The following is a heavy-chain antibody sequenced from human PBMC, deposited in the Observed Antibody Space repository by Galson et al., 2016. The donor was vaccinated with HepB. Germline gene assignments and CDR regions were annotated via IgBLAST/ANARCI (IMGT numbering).Heavy chain of an antibody. J-gene: IGHJ4*02. CDR2: IDTSNGNT. V-gene: IGHV1-18*01. Sequence: SVKVSCKASGYTFTSYAISWVRQAPAQALEYLGWIDTSNGNTNYPQKSQDRVTLTTDTSTSTTYMELRSLISDDTAVYYCARHYSSTWPAGLIFDSWGPGTRVTVSS. CDR3: ARHYSSTWPAGLIFDS. D-gene: IGHD6-6*01. CDR1: GYTFTSYA.